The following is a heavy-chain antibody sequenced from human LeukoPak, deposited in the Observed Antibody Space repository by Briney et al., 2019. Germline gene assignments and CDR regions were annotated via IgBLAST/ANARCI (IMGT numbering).Heavy chain of an antibody. CDR2: ISSSSSYI. Sequence: GGSLRLSCAASGFTFSSYSMNWVRQAPGKGLEWVSSISSSSSYIYYADSVKGRFTISRDNSKNTLYLQMNSLRAEDTAVYYCAKGPSTIVVVPAAMTLNYWGQGTLVTVSS. V-gene: IGHV3-21*04. J-gene: IGHJ4*02. CDR1: GFTFSSYS. CDR3: AKGPSTIVVVPAAMTLNY. D-gene: IGHD2-2*01.